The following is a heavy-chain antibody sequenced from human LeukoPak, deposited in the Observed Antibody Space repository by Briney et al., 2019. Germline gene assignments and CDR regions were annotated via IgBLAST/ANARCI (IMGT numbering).Heavy chain of an antibody. D-gene: IGHD3-10*01. V-gene: IGHV3-21*01. Sequence: TGGSLRLSCAASGFTFSSYAMHWVRQAPGKGLEWVSSISSTSSYIYYADSVKGRFTISRDNAKNSLYLQMNSLRAEDTAVYYCARDSGQLDYWGQGTLVTVSS. CDR1: GFTFSSYA. CDR2: ISSTSSYI. J-gene: IGHJ4*02. CDR3: ARDSGQLDY.